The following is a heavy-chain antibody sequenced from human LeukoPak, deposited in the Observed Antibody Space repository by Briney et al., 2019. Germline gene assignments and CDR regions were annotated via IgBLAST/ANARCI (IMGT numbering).Heavy chain of an antibody. CDR3: ARDRTYYDFWSGYYSVNWFDP. J-gene: IGHJ5*02. V-gene: IGHV1-18*01. CDR2: ISAYNGNT. Sequence: GASVKGSCKASGYTFTSYGISWVRQAPGQGLEWMGWISAYNGNTNYAQKLQGRVTMTTDTSTSTAYMELRSLRSDDTAVYYCARDRTYYDFWSGYYSVNWFDPWGQGTLVTVSS. D-gene: IGHD3-3*01. CDR1: GYTFTSYG.